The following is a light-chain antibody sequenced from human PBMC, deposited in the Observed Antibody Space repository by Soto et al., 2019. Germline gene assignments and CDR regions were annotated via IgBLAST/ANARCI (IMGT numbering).Light chain of an antibody. J-gene: IGKJ4*01. V-gene: IGKV3-11*01. CDR2: DAS. Sequence: EIVMTQSPATLSLSPGEIATLSCRASQSVSSYLAWYQQRPGQAPRLLIYDASNRATGIPARFSGSGSGTDFALTISSLEPEDFAVYYCQQRSNRPPTFGGGTKVEIK. CDR1: QSVSSY. CDR3: QQRSNRPPT.